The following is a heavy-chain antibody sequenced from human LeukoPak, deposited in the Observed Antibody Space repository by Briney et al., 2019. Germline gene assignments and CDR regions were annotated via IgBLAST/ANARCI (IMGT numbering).Heavy chain of an antibody. Sequence: PSETLPLTCTVSGGSISSSSYYWGWIRQPPGKGLEWIGSIYYSGSTYYNPSLKSRVTISVDTSKNQFSLKLSSVTAADTAVYYCARLGSIAARPGLDYWGQGTLVTVSS. CDR2: IYYSGST. J-gene: IGHJ4*02. CDR3: ARLGSIAARPGLDY. V-gene: IGHV4-39*01. D-gene: IGHD6-6*01. CDR1: GGSISSSSYY.